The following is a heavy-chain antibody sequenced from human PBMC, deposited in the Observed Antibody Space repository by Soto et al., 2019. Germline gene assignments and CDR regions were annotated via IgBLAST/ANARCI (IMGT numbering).Heavy chain of an antibody. CDR1: GGSFSGYY. CDR2: INHSGST. CDR3: AREPLYDFWSGYRSNYFDY. V-gene: IGHV4-34*01. D-gene: IGHD3-3*01. J-gene: IGHJ4*02. Sequence: QVQLQQWGAGLLKPSETLSLTCAVYGGSFSGYYWSWIRQPPGKGLEWIGEINHSGSTNYNPSPKSRVTISVATSTNQFSLRLSSVTAADTAVYYCAREPLYDFWSGYRSNYFDYWGQGTLVTVSS.